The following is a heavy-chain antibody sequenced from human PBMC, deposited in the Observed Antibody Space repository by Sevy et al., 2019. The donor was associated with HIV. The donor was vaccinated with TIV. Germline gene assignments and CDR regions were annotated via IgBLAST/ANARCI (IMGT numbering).Heavy chain of an antibody. J-gene: IGHJ4*02. Sequence: GSLRLSCAASGFTFSSYWMTWVRQAPGKGLEWVANMRQDGNEKYYVDSVKGRFTISRDNAKNSLYLQMNSLRAEDTAVYYCARGIYGSGSRLGLGYWGQGTLVTVS. V-gene: IGHV3-7*01. CDR1: GFTFSSYW. CDR2: MRQDGNEK. CDR3: ARGIYGSGSRLGLGY. D-gene: IGHD3-10*01.